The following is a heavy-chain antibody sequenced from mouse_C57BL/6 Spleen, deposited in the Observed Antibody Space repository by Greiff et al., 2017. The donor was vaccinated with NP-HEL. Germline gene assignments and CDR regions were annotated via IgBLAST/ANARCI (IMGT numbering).Heavy chain of an antibody. D-gene: IGHD2-2*01. CDR2: INPSSGYT. CDR3: ARSPPYAYDGGNAMDY. Sequence: QVQLKQSGAELARPGASVKMSCKASGYTFTSYTMHWVKQRPGQGLEWIGYINPSSGYTKYNQKFKDKATLTADKSSSTAYMQLSSLTSEDSAVYYCARSPPYAYDGGNAMDYWGRGTSVTVSS. CDR1: GYTFTSYT. J-gene: IGHJ4*01. V-gene: IGHV1-4*01.